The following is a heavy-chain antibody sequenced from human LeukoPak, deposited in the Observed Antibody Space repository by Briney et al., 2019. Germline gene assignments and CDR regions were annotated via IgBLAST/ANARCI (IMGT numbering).Heavy chain of an antibody. V-gene: IGHV1-18*01. J-gene: IGHJ5*02. D-gene: IGHD1-26*01. CDR2: VSAYNGHT. Sequence: ASVKVSCKASGYTFNSYGISWVRQAPGQGLEWMGWVSAYNGHTNYAQKSQGRVTMTTDTSTSTASMELRSLRSDDTAVYYCARVIPQKWELPGKWFDPWGQGTLVTVSS. CDR1: GYTFNSYG. CDR3: ARVIPQKWELPGKWFDP.